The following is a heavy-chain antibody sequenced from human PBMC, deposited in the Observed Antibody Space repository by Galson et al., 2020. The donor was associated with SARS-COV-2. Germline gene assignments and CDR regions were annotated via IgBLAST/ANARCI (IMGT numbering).Heavy chain of an antibody. CDR1: GFTFNSSP. D-gene: IGHD4-17*01. V-gene: IGHV3-23*01. Sequence: PGGSLRLSCVASGFTFNSSPMNWVRQAPGKGLEWVSSVSGSGGSTYYADSVQGRFTISRDNSKNTLILQMNSLKAEDTVVYYCVKGTVPTYLFHHWGQGTLVTVSS. J-gene: IGHJ1*01. CDR2: VSGSGGST. CDR3: VKGTVPTYLFHH.